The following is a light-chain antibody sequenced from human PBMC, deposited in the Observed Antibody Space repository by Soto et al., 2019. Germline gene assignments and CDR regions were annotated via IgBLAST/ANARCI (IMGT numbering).Light chain of an antibody. CDR3: QQYNSYWT. V-gene: IGKV1-5*01. J-gene: IGKJ1*01. CDR1: QSINSW. CDR2: DAS. Sequence: DIQMTQSPSTLSASIGDRVTITCRASQSINSWLAWYQQKPGKAPKVLIYDASSLESGVPSRFSGSGSGTEFTLTISSLQPDDVATYYCQQYNSYWTFGQGTRWIS.